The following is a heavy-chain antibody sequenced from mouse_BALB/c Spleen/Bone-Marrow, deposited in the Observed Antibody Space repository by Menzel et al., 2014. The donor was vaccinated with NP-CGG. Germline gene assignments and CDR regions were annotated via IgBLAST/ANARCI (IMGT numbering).Heavy chain of an antibody. Sequence: VKLMESGPELVKPGALVKISCKASGYTFTSYGINWVKQRPGQGLEWIGWIYPGDGSTKYNEKFKGKATLTADKSSSTAYMQLSSLTSENSAVYFCARSGDSSGYGFAYWGQRTLVTVSA. CDR1: GYTFTSYG. CDR3: ARSGDSSGYGFAY. D-gene: IGHD3-2*01. V-gene: IGHV1S56*01. CDR2: IYPGDGST. J-gene: IGHJ3*01.